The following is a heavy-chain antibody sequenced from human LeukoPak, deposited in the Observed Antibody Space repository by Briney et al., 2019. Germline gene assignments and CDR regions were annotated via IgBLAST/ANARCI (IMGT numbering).Heavy chain of an antibody. CDR1: GYSISSGYY. CDR3: ARVRPDYYDSPTSYYFDY. J-gene: IGHJ4*02. D-gene: IGHD3-22*01. Sequence: SETLSLTCTVSGYSISSGYYWGWIRQPPGKGLEWIGSIYHSGSTYYNPSLKSRVTISVDTSKNQFSLKLSSVTAADTAVYYCARVRPDYYDSPTSYYFDYWGQGTLVTVSS. V-gene: IGHV4-38-2*02. CDR2: IYHSGST.